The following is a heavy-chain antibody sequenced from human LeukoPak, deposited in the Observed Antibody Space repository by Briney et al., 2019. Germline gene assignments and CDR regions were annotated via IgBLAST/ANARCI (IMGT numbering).Heavy chain of an antibody. D-gene: IGHD3-10*01. Sequence: GGSLRLSCAASGFTFSSYWMSWVRQAPGKGLEWVANMKQDGSEKYYVDSVKGRFTISRDNAKNSLYLQMNSLRAEDTAVYYCARFEVWFGELEGYYYGMDVWGQGTTVTVSS. CDR3: ARFEVWFGELEGYYYGMDV. V-gene: IGHV3-7*01. CDR2: MKQDGSEK. CDR1: GFTFSSYW. J-gene: IGHJ6*02.